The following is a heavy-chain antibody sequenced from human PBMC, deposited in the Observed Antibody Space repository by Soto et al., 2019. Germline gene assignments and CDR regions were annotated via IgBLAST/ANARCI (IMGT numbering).Heavy chain of an antibody. Sequence: GGSLRLSCAASGFTFSSYGMHWVRQAPGKGLEWVAVISYDGSNKYYADSVKGRFTISRDNSKNTVYLQMNSLRAEDTAVYYCAKAPVGATTYYYYGMDVWGQGTTVTVSS. V-gene: IGHV3-30*18. D-gene: IGHD1-26*01. CDR3: AKAPVGATTYYYYGMDV. CDR1: GFTFSSYG. J-gene: IGHJ6*02. CDR2: ISYDGSNK.